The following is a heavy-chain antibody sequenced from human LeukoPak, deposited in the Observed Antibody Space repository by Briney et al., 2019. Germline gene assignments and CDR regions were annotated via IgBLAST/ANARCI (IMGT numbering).Heavy chain of an antibody. J-gene: IGHJ4*02. CDR3: ARTAPDSSGFRRYFDY. V-gene: IGHV1-2*02. Sequence: ASVKVSCKASGYTFTGYYMHWVRQAPGQGLEWMGWINPNSGGTNYAQKFQGRVTMTRDTSISTAYMELSRLRSDDTAVYYCARTAPDSSGFRRYFDYWGQGTLVTVSS. CDR2: INPNSGGT. CDR1: GYTFTGYY. D-gene: IGHD3-22*01.